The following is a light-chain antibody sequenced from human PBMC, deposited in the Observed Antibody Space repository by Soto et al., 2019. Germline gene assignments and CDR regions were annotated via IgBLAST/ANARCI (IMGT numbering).Light chain of an antibody. CDR2: EVN. CDR1: SSDVGGYDY. Sequence: QSALTQPASVSGSPGQSVTISCTGNSSDVGGYDYVSWYQQHPGTAPKLILYEVNNRPSGVSNRFSGSKSGNTASLIISGLQTEDEANYYCSAYTTSTTLIFGTGTKVTVL. V-gene: IGLV2-14*01. CDR3: SAYTTSTTLI. J-gene: IGLJ1*01.